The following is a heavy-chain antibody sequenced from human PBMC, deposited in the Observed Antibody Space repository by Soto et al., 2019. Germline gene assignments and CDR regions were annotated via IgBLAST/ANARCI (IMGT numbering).Heavy chain of an antibody. Sequence: GASVKVSCKASGFNFLSFAVQWVRQTRGQRLEWIGSVVVGSGNTDYAPKFQERVTIARDMSTNTAYMELSSLTSEDTAMYYCAATVFPNPGGGPWGQGTLVTVSS. J-gene: IGHJ5*02. CDR1: GFNFLSFA. D-gene: IGHD3-16*01. CDR2: VVVGSGNT. V-gene: IGHV1-58*01. CDR3: AATVFPNPGGGP.